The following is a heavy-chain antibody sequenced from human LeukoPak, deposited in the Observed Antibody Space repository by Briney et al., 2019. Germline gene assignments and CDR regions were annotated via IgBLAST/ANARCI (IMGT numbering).Heavy chain of an antibody. Sequence: GGPLRLSCAASGFTFSSYAMSWVRQAPGKGLEWVSAISGSGGSTYYADSVKGRFTISRDNSKNTLYLQMNSLRAEDTAVYYCAIPRGIAAVMEYFQHWGQGTLVTVSS. CDR2: ISGSGGST. D-gene: IGHD6-13*01. CDR3: AIPRGIAAVMEYFQH. CDR1: GFTFSSYA. J-gene: IGHJ1*01. V-gene: IGHV3-23*01.